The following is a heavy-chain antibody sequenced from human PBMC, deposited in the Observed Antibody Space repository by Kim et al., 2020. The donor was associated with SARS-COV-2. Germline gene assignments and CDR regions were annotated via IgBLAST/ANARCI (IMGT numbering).Heavy chain of an antibody. Sequence: GGSLRLSCAASGFTFSSYAMSWVRQAPGKGLEWVSAISGSGGSTYYADSVKGRFTISRDNSKNTLYLQMNSLRAEDTAVYYCAKLLHVLLWFGESLDAFDIWGQGTMVTVSS. D-gene: IGHD3-10*01. CDR1: GFTFSSYA. CDR2: ISGSGGST. V-gene: IGHV3-23*01. CDR3: AKLLHVLLWFGESLDAFDI. J-gene: IGHJ3*02.